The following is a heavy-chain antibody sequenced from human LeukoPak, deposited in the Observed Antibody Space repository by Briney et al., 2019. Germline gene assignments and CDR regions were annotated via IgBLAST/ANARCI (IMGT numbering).Heavy chain of an antibody. CDR1: GGSFSGYY. CDR3: ARGGLSIAAAGSWGAFDI. Sequence: SETLSLTCAVYGGSFSGYYWSWIRQPPGKGLEWIGEINHSGSTNYNSSLKSRVTMSVDTSKNQFSLKLSSVTAADTAVYYCARGGLSIAAAGSWGAFDIWGQGTMVTVSS. V-gene: IGHV4-34*01. D-gene: IGHD6-13*01. CDR2: INHSGST. J-gene: IGHJ3*02.